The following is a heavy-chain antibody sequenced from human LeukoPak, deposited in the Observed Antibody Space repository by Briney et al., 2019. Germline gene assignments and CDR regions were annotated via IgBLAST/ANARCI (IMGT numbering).Heavy chain of an antibody. CDR2: IYYSGST. J-gene: IGHJ6*04. CDR3: ARDHVLLWFGELYSYGMDV. CDR1: GGSISSYY. D-gene: IGHD3-10*01. Sequence: SETLSLTCTVSGGSISSYYWSWIRQPPGKGLEWIGYIYYSGSTNYNPSLKSRVAISVDTSKNQFSLKLSSVTAADTAVYYCARDHVLLWFGELYSYGMDVWGKGTTVTVSS. V-gene: IGHV4-59*12.